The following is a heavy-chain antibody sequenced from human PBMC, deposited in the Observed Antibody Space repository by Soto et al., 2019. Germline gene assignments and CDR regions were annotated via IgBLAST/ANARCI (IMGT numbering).Heavy chain of an antibody. CDR1: GFTFSSYS. Sequence: GGSLRLSCAASGFTFSSYSMNWVRQAPGKGLEWVSSISSSSSYIYYADSVKGRFTISRDNAKNSLYLQMNSLRAEDTAVYYCARAQGDGGVVPAGTWEYFDYWGQGTLVTVSS. J-gene: IGHJ4*02. CDR3: ARAQGDGGVVPAGTWEYFDY. D-gene: IGHD2-2*01. V-gene: IGHV3-21*01. CDR2: ISSSSSYI.